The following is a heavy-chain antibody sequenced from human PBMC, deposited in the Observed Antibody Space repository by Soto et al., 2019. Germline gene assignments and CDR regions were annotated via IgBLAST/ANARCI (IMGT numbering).Heavy chain of an antibody. CDR2: MNPNLGNT. CDR1: GYTFTSYD. V-gene: IGHV1-8*01. J-gene: IGHJ6*02. Sequence: QMQLVQSGAEVKKPGASVKVSCKASGYTFTSYDINWVRQASGQRPEWMGWMNPNLGNTDYAQRFQDRVTMTRDTSTRTAYMELSNLESGDTAVYYCTRGCLVTGRHYYYGLDVWGQGTTVTVSS. CDR3: TRGCLVTGRHYYYGLDV. D-gene: IGHD2-21*02.